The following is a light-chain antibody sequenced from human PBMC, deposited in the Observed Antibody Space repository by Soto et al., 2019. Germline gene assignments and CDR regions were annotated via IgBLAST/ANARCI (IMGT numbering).Light chain of an antibody. J-gene: IGKJ1*01. CDR1: QSVSSSY. CDR2: GAS. Sequence: EIVLTQSPGTLSLSPGERATLSCRASQSVSSSYLAWYQQKPGQAPRLLIYGASSRATGIPDRFSGSGSGTDFTFTISRLEPEDFAVYYCQQYGSSPRTFGQGTKVDIE. V-gene: IGKV3-20*01. CDR3: QQYGSSPRT.